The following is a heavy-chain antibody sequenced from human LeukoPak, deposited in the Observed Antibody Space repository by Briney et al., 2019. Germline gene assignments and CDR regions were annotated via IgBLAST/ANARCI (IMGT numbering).Heavy chain of an antibody. J-gene: IGHJ4*02. D-gene: IGHD6-13*01. V-gene: IGHV3-11*03. CDR1: RFTFRGYW. CDR3: ARCQSNSSPDF. CDR2: ISGGGDHT. Sequence: PGGSLRLSCAASRFTFRGYWVSWISQAPGKGLEWVSYISGGGDHTNYADSVKGRFTISRDNAKNSLYLQMDSLRAEDTAVYFCARCQSNSSPDFWGQGTLVTVSS.